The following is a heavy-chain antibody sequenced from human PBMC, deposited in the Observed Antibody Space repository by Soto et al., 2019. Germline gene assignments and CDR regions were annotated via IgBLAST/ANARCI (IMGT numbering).Heavy chain of an antibody. D-gene: IGHD4-17*01. J-gene: IGHJ5*02. CDR1: GYSFSNWW. CDR2: IYPSDSQT. Sequence: GESLKISCKGSGYSFSNWWIAWVRQMPGKGLEYMGIIYPSDSQTRYSPSFQGQVTISADKSISTAYLQWSSLKASDTAIYYCARHGFYGDYSSNYFDPWGQGTLVTVS. V-gene: IGHV5-51*01. CDR3: ARHGFYGDYSSNYFDP.